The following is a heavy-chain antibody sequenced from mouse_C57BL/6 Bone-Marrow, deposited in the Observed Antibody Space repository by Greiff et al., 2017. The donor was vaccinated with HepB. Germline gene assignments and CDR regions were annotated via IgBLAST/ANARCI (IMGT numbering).Heavy chain of an antibody. CDR2: ISDGGSYT. Sequence: EVKLMESGGGLVKPGGSLKLSCAASGFTFSSYAMSWVRQTPEKRLEWVATISDGGSYTYYPDNVKGRFTISRDNAKNNLYLQLSHLKSEDTAMYYCASSGYFDVWGTGTTVTVSS. J-gene: IGHJ1*03. V-gene: IGHV5-4*03. CDR1: GFTFSSYA. CDR3: ASSGYFDV.